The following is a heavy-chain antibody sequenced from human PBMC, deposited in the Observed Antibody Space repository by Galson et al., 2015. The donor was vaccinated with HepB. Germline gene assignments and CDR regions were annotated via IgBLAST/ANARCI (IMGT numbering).Heavy chain of an antibody. CDR3: ARDNDYYGSGNCFDY. J-gene: IGHJ4*02. CDR2: ISSSSSYI. D-gene: IGHD3-10*01. CDR1: GFTFSNYK. V-gene: IGHV3-21*01. Sequence: SLRLSCAASGFTFSNYKVHWVRQAPGKGLEWVSSISSSSSYIYYADSVKGRFTISRDNAKNSLYLQMTSLRAEDTAVYHCARDNDYYGSGNCFDYWGQGTLVTVSS.